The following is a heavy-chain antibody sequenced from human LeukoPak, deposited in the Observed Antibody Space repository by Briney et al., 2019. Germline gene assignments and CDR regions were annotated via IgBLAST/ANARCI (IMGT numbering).Heavy chain of an antibody. CDR3: ARLYYGSGSSGG. Sequence: SETLSLTCTVSGGSISTSNYYWGWIRQPPGKGLEWIGNIFYSGSTYYSPSLKSRVTISVDTSKNQFSLKLSSVTAADTAVYYCARLYYGSGSSGGWGQGTLVTVSS. J-gene: IGHJ4*02. CDR2: IFYSGST. D-gene: IGHD3-10*01. CDR1: GGSISTSNYY. V-gene: IGHV4-39*07.